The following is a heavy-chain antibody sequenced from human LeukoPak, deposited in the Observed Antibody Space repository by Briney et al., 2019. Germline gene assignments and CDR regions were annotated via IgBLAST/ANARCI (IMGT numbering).Heavy chain of an antibody. CDR1: GFTFSSYA. J-gene: IGHJ4*02. V-gene: IGHV3-64D*06. CDR3: ARAGLETYYGKSYFDY. Sequence: QPGGSLRLSCSASGFTFSSYAMHWVRQAPGKGLEYVSAISSNGGSTYYADSVKGRFTISRDNSKNTLYLQMSSLRAEDTAVYYCARAGLETYYGKSYFDYWGQGTLVTVSS. D-gene: IGHD3-10*01. CDR2: ISSNGGST.